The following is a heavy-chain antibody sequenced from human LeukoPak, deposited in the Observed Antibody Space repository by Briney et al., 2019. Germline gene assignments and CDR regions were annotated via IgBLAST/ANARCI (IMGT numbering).Heavy chain of an antibody. Sequence: GGSLRLSCAASGFTVSSNYMSWVRQAPGKGLEWVSSISSSSSYIYYADSVKGRFTISRDNAKNSLYLQMNSLRAEDTAVYYCARFGSSSWYGAYYYYMDVWGKGTTVTISS. J-gene: IGHJ6*03. D-gene: IGHD6-13*01. V-gene: IGHV3-21*01. CDR1: GFTVSSNY. CDR3: ARFGSSSWYGAYYYYMDV. CDR2: ISSSSSYI.